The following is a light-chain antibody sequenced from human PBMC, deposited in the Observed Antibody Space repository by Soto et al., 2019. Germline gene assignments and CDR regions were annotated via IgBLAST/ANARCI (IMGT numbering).Light chain of an antibody. CDR2: WAS. Sequence: DIVMTQSPDSLAVSLGDRATITCKSSQSVLYSSNNRNYLAWFQQKPGQPPNLLIYWASTRESGVPDRFSGSGSETDFPLTISSLQAEDVAIYYCHQYYSVPFTFGPGTKVD. J-gene: IGKJ3*01. V-gene: IGKV4-1*01. CDR1: QSVLYSSNNRNY. CDR3: HQYYSVPFT.